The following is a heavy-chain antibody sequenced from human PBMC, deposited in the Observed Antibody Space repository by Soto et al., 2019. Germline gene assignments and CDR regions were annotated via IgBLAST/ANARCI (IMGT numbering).Heavy chain of an antibody. CDR1: GGSISSYY. D-gene: IGHD3-22*01. Sequence: VQLQESGPGLGKPSETLSLTCTFSGGSISSYYWSWIRQPPGKGLELIGYIYYSGSNNYNPSLKSRVTRSVDTSKNQFSLTLSSVTAADTAVYYCACTRMIVAHFDYWGQGTLVTVSS. CDR3: ACTRMIVAHFDY. J-gene: IGHJ4*02. CDR2: IYYSGSN. V-gene: IGHV4-59*08.